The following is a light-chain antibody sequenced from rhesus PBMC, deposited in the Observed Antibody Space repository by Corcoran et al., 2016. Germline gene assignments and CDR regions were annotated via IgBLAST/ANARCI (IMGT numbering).Light chain of an antibody. CDR3: WLYYSGAV. CDR1: TGAVTSGHS. J-gene: IGLJ6*01. V-gene: IGLV7-76*01. CDR2: NTN. Sequence: QAVVTQEPSMTVSPGGSDTLTCASSTGAVTSGHSPHWFQQKPGQGPKTLIYNTNQKHSWTPARFAGSLLGGEVALTLSGSRPEDEAQYCCWLYYSGAVFGSGSKLTVL.